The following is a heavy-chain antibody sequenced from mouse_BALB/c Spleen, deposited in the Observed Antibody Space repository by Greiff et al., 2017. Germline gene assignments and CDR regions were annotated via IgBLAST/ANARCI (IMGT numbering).Heavy chain of an antibody. CDR2: ISSGSSTI. V-gene: IGHV5-17*02. CDR1: GFTFSSFG. CDR3: ARARATMDY. D-gene: IGHD3-1*01. J-gene: IGHJ4*01. Sequence: EVMLVESGGGLVQPGGSRKLSCAASGFTFSSFGMHWVRQAPEKGLEWVAYISSGSSTIYYADTVKGRFTISRDNPKNTLFLQMTSLRSEDTAMYYCARARATMDYWGQGTSVTVSS.